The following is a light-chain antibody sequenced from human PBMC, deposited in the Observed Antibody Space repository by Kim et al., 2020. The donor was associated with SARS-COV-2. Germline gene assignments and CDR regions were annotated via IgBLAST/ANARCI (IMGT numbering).Light chain of an antibody. CDR1: SLRSYY. V-gene: IGLV3-19*01. CDR2: GKN. Sequence: SSELTQDPDVSVALGQTVRITCQGDSLRSYYATWYQQKPGQAPIVVIYGKNNRPSGIPDRFSGSSSGDTASLTIPGTQAGDEADYYCNSRGSNDNVLFGG. J-gene: IGLJ2*01. CDR3: NSRGSNDNVL.